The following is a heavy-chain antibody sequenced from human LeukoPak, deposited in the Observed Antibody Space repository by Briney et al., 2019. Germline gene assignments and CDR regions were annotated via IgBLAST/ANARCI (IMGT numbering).Heavy chain of an antibody. D-gene: IGHD6-6*01. Sequence: ASVKVSCKASGYTFTGYYMHWVRQAPGQGLEWMGWINPNSGGTNYAQKFQGRVTMTRDTSISTAYMELSRLRSDDTAVYYCARDESSSSPMDVWGKGITVTVSS. CDR1: GYTFTGYY. CDR2: INPNSGGT. J-gene: IGHJ6*03. CDR3: ARDESSSSPMDV. V-gene: IGHV1-2*02.